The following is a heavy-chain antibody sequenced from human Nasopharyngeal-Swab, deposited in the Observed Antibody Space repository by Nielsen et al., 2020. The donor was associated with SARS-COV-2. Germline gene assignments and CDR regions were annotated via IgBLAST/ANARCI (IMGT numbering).Heavy chain of an antibody. CDR1: GVSISSDSYY. J-gene: IGHJ6*03. D-gene: IGHD3-16*01. CDR2: VYYSGTT. Sequence: SETLSLTCTVSGVSISSDSYYWGWVRQPPGKGLEWIGSVYYSGTTHYNPSLKSRVTISVDTSKNQFSLKLSSVTAADTAVYYCARGARGPTYYYYYMDVWGKGTTVTVSS. CDR3: ARGARGPTYYYYYMDV. V-gene: IGHV4-39*07.